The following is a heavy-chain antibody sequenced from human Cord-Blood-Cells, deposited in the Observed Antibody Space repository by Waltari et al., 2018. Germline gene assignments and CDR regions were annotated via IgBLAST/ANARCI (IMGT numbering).Heavy chain of an antibody. CDR2: ISYDGSNK. Sequence: QVQLVESGGGGVQPGGSLRLPWGASGVTVSRYARHWVRQAPGKGLEWVAVISYDGSNKYYADSVKGRFTISRDNSKNTLYLQMNSLRAEDTAVYYCARDFAGAPDYWGQGTLVTVSS. V-gene: IGHV3-30*04. CDR3: ARDFAGAPDY. J-gene: IGHJ4*02. D-gene: IGHD7-27*01. CDR1: GVTVSRYA.